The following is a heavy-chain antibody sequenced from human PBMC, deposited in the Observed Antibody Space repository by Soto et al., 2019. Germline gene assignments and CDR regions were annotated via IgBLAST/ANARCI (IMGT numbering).Heavy chain of an antibody. CDR2: IYYSGST. V-gene: IGHV4-61*01. CDR3: ARGGSSGP. D-gene: IGHD3-22*01. CDR1: GGSVSSGSYY. Sequence: QVQLQESGPGLVKPSETLSLTCTVSGGSVSSGSYYWSWIRQPPGKGLEWIGYIYYSGSTNYNPSIKSRVTISVDTSKNQFSLKLSSVTAADTAVYYCARGGSSGPWGQGTLVTVSS. J-gene: IGHJ5*02.